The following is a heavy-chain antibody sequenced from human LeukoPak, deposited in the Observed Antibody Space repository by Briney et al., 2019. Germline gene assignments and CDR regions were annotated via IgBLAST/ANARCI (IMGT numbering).Heavy chain of an antibody. J-gene: IGHJ6*03. CDR2: ISSSGSTI. V-gene: IGHV3-11*04. CDR1: GFTFSDYY. CDR3: ARAQKDPTSYYYYYMDV. Sequence: GGSLRLSCAASGFTFSDYYMSWIRQAPGKGLEWVSYISSSGSTIYYADSVKGRFTISRDNSKNTLYLQMNSLRAEDTAVYYCARAQKDPTSYYYYYMDVWGKGTTVTVSS.